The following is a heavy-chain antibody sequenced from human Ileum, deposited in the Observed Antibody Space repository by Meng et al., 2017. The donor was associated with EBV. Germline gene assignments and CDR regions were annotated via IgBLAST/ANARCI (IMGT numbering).Heavy chain of an antibody. D-gene: IGHD2-21*01. CDR2: IKDTGGG. J-gene: IGHJ4*02. CDR3: RHAYCNDDGCTDH. Sequence: QVQVQQWGAGLWKPSETLSLTCAVYGGPLSGYDWSWIRQSPGRGLEWLGQIKDTGGGGYNPSLKSRMTMSADTSTNQFSLKLTSVTAADTAVYFCRHAYCNDDGCTDHWGQGSLVTVSS. CDR1: GGPLSGYD. V-gene: IGHV4-34*01.